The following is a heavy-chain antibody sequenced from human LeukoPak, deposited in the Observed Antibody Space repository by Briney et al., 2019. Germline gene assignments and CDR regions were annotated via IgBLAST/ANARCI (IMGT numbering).Heavy chain of an antibody. CDR2: INHSGST. D-gene: IGHD3-22*01. Sequence: KPSETLSLTCAVYGGSFSGYYWSWIRQPPGKGLEWIGEINHSGSTNYNPSLESRVTISVDTSKNQFSLKLSSVTAADTAVYYCASGPMVIKAFDIWGQGTMVTVSS. V-gene: IGHV4-34*01. J-gene: IGHJ3*02. CDR1: GGSFSGYY. CDR3: ASGPMVIKAFDI.